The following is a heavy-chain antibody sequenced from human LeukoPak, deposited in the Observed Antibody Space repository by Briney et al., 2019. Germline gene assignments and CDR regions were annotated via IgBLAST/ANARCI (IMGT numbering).Heavy chain of an antibody. Sequence: SETLSLTCTVSGDSISSSYYYWGWVCQPPGRGLEWIASISYSGTTYYKPSVKSRVTILIDTSKNKFSLKLKSVTAADTAVYYCARRLPSSASHFDYWGQGTLVTVSS. D-gene: IGHD6-19*01. CDR2: ISYSGTT. CDR3: ARRLPSSASHFDY. V-gene: IGHV4-39*01. J-gene: IGHJ4*02. CDR1: GDSISSSYYY.